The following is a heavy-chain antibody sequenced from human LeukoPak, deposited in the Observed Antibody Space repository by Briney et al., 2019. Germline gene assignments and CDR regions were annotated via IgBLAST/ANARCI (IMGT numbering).Heavy chain of an antibody. CDR1: GYTSTSYD. J-gene: IGHJ4*02. D-gene: IGHD4-17*01. CDR2: MNPNSGNT. Sequence: VASVKVSCKASGYTSTSYDINWVRQATGQGLEWMGWMNPNSGNTGYAQKFQGRVTMTRNTSISTAYMELSSLRSEDTAVYYCARGSDGDWSYFDYWGQGTLVTVSS. CDR3: ARGSDGDWSYFDY. V-gene: IGHV1-8*01.